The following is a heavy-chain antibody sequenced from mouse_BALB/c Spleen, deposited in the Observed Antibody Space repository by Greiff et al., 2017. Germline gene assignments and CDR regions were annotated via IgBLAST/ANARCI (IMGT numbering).Heavy chain of an antibody. D-gene: IGHD2-14*01. Sequence: QVQLKQSGPGLVQPSQSLSITCTVSGFSLTSYGVHWVRQSPGKGLEWLGVIWSGGSTDYNAAFISRLSISKDNSKSQVFFKMNSLQANDTAIYYCARIPYYRYDEYYAMDYWGQGTSVTVSS. CDR1: GFSLTSYG. J-gene: IGHJ4*01. V-gene: IGHV2-2*02. CDR2: IWSGGST. CDR3: ARIPYYRYDEYYAMDY.